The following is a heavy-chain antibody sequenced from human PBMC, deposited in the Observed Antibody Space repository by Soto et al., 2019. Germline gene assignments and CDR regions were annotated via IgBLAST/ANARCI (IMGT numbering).Heavy chain of an antibody. J-gene: IGHJ4*02. V-gene: IGHV3-30-3*01. Sequence: QEQLVESGGGVVQPGRSLRLSCAASGFTFSAYAMNWVRQAPGKGLEWVALISYDGNNRYYADSVKGRFTISRDNSKNTLYLHMNSLRGEDTAVYYCARDGNTYYYDRQDYWGQGSLVTISS. D-gene: IGHD3-22*01. CDR1: GFTFSAYA. CDR2: ISYDGNNR. CDR3: ARDGNTYYYDRQDY.